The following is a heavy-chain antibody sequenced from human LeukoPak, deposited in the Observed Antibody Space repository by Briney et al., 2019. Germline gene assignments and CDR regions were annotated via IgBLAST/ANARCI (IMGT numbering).Heavy chain of an antibody. CDR2: IYHSGST. CDR3: ARERGSSSWYQGLYMDV. D-gene: IGHD6-13*01. CDR1: GYSISSGYY. Sequence: SETLSLTCTVSGYSISSGYYWGWIRQPPGKGLEWIGSIYHSGSTYYNPSLKSRVTISVDTSKNQFSLKLSSVTAADTAVYYCARERGSSSWYQGLYMDVWGKGTTVTVSS. V-gene: IGHV4-38-2*02. J-gene: IGHJ6*03.